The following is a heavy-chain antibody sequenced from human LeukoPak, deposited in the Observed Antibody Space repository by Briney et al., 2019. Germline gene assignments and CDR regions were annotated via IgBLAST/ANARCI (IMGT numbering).Heavy chain of an antibody. Sequence: ASVKVSCKASGYTFTSYDINWVRQATGQGLEWMGWINPNSGNTGYAQKFQGRVTITRNTSISTAYMELSSLRSEDTAVYYCARGADSSGYPGGYWGQGTLVTVSS. V-gene: IGHV1-8*03. CDR2: INPNSGNT. CDR1: GYTFTSYD. CDR3: ARGADSSGYPGGY. J-gene: IGHJ4*02. D-gene: IGHD3-22*01.